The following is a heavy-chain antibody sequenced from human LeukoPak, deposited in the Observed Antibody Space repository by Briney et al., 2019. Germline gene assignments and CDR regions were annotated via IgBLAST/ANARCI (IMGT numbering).Heavy chain of an antibody. CDR3: AKGSGYYTYNWFDP. D-gene: IGHD3-3*01. CDR2: IRYDGTNK. J-gene: IGHJ5*02. V-gene: IGHV3-30*02. CDR1: GFIFSSYG. Sequence: GGSLRLSCAASGFIFSSYGMHWVRQAPGKGLEWVAFIRYDGTNKYYADSVRGRFTISRDDSTNTVYLGMNSLRGEDTAVYYCAKGSGYYTYNWFDPWGQGTLVTVSS.